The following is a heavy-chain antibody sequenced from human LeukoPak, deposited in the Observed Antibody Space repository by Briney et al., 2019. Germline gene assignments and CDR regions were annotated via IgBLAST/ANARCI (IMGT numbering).Heavy chain of an antibody. J-gene: IGHJ6*03. V-gene: IGHV3-74*01. Sequence: PGGSLRLSCAASGFTFSSYWMHWVRQAPGKGLVWVSRINSDGSGTSYADSVKGRFTISRDNAKNTLYLQMNSLRAEDTAVYYCARSSGWSYYYYYMDVWGKGTTVTVSS. D-gene: IGHD6-19*01. CDR2: INSDGSGT. CDR1: GFTFSSYW. CDR3: ARSSGWSYYYYYMDV.